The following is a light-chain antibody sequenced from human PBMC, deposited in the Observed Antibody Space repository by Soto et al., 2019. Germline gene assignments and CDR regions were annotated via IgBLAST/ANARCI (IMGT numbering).Light chain of an antibody. CDR1: QNISNH. CDR2: AAS. V-gene: IGKV1-33*01. Sequence: DIQMTQSPSSLSASVGDRVTITCQASQNISNHLNWYQHKPGEAPKLLIYAASNLETGVPSRFNGRGSGTYFTCTSTTLQPEDIAIYYCQHYGSLPYIFGQGTTLEIK. J-gene: IGKJ2*01. CDR3: QHYGSLPYI.